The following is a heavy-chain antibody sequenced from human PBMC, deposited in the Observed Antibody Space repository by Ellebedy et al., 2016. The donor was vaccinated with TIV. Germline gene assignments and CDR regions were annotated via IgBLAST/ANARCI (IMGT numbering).Heavy chain of an antibody. V-gene: IGHV3-48*04. CDR3: ARGAGIAVAGVDY. D-gene: IGHD6-19*01. CDR2: ISSSTI. J-gene: IGHJ4*02. CDR1: GFTFSSYS. Sequence: GGSLRLSCAASGFTFSSYSMNWVRQAPGKGLEWVSYISSSTIYYADSVKGRFTISRDNAKNSLYLEMNSLRAEDTAVYYCARGAGIAVAGVDYWGQGTLVTVSS.